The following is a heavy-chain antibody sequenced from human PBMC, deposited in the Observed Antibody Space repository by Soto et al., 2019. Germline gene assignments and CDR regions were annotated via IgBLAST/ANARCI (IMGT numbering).Heavy chain of an antibody. CDR3: ACGYQGEESIAALDY. Sequence: ASVKVPCKASGYTFTSYGISWVRQAPGQGLEWMGWISAYNGNTNYAQKLQGRVTMTTDTSTSTAYMELRSLRSDDTAVYYCACGYQGEESIAALDYWGQGTLVTGSS. D-gene: IGHD6-6*01. J-gene: IGHJ4*02. V-gene: IGHV1-18*01. CDR2: ISAYNGNT. CDR1: GYTFTSYG.